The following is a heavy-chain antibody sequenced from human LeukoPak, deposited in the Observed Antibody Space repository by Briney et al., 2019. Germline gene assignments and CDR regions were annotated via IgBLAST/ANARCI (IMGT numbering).Heavy chain of an antibody. CDR2: IYHSGTT. CDR3: ARLPGLATTHYFDY. D-gene: IGHD3/OR15-3a*01. CDR1: GGSISSNNW. Sequence: SETLSLTCAVSGGSISSNNWWSWVRQPPGKGLEWIGNIYHSGTTHYNPSLKSRVTISVDTSKNQFSLKLSSVTAADTAVYYCARLPGLATTHYFDYWGQGTLVTVSS. J-gene: IGHJ4*02. V-gene: IGHV4-4*02.